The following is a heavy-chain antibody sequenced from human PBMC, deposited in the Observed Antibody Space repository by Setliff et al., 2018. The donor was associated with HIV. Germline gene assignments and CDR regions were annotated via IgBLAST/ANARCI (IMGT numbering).Heavy chain of an antibody. D-gene: IGHD2-21*01. Sequence: PGGSLRLSCAASGFTFSSFWMHWVRQAPGKGLMWVSRISSDGRYTDYADSVKGRFTVSRDSAKNTLSLQTDSLRPDDTAVYYCVTRYCGESICPEFDYWGQGTLVTVSS. CDR1: GFTFSSFW. J-gene: IGHJ4*02. V-gene: IGHV3-74*01. CDR2: ISSDGRYT. CDR3: VTRYCGESICPEFDY.